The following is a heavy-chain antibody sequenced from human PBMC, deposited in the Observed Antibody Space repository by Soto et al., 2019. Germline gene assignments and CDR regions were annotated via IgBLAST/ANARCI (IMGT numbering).Heavy chain of an antibody. CDR1: GFSLTTSGVG. CDR3: AHRVLRTVFGLVTTTAIYFDF. V-gene: IGHV2-5*02. J-gene: IGHJ4*02. CDR2: IYWDDDK. D-gene: IGHD3-3*01. Sequence: QITLNESGPTQVKPRQTLTLTCTFSGFSLTTSGVGVGWIRQSPGKAPEWLALIYWDDDKRYSPSLKSRLTITKDSSKNLVVLTMADLDPADTATYYCAHRVLRTVFGLVTTTAIYFDFWGQGTPGAVSS.